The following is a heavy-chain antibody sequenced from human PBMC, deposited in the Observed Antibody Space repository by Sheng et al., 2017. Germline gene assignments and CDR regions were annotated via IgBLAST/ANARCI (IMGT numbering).Heavy chain of an antibody. CDR1: GHSISSSYY. J-gene: IGHJ5*02. V-gene: IGHV4-38-2*01. CDR3: SYSSNWYGVSDP. D-gene: IGHD6-13*01. Sequence: QVQLQESGPGLVKASETLSLTCAVSGHSISSSYYWGWIRQPPGEGLGWIGSINHGGTTYYNSSLKSRVTISVDMSKNQISLRLTSVTAADTAMYYCSYSSNWYGVSDPWGQGTQVTVSS. CDR2: INHGGTT.